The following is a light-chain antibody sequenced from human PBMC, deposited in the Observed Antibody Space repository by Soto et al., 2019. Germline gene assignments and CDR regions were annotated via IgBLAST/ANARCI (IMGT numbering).Light chain of an antibody. CDR2: GAS. CDR1: QSVSSSY. CDR3: QQYGSSSST. Sequence: EIVLTQSPGTLSLSPGERATHSCRASQSVSSSYLAWYQQKPGQAPRLLIYGASSRATGIPDRFSGSGSGTDFTLTISRLEPEDFAVYYCQQYGSSSSTFGGGTKVEIK. V-gene: IGKV3-20*01. J-gene: IGKJ4*01.